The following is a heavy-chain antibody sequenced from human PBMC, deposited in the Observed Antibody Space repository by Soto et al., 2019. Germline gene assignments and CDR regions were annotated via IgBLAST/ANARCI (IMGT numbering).Heavy chain of an antibody. CDR2: IYYSGST. D-gene: IGHD4-17*01. CDR3: ARAGYGDYVWFDS. V-gene: IGHV4-31*03. CDR1: GGSIISGVYY. J-gene: IGHJ5*01. Sequence: SETLSLTCTVSGGSIISGVYYWGWIRQHPGKGLEWIGYIYYSGSTYYNPSLKSRVTISVDTSKNQFSLKLSSVTAADTAVFYCARAGYGDYVWFDSWGQGTLVTVSS.